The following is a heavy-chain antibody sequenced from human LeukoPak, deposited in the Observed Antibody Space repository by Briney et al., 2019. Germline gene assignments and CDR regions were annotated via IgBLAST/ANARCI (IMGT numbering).Heavy chain of an antibody. D-gene: IGHD6-13*01. V-gene: IGHV3-13*01. Sequence: GGSLRLSCAASGFTFSSYDMHWVRQATGKGLEWVSAIGTAGDTYYPGSVKGRFTISRENAKNSLYLQMNSLGAGDTAVYYCARGSAAGPQGQDAFDIWGQGTMVAVSS. J-gene: IGHJ3*02. CDR1: GFTFSSYD. CDR2: IGTAGDT. CDR3: ARGSAAGPQGQDAFDI.